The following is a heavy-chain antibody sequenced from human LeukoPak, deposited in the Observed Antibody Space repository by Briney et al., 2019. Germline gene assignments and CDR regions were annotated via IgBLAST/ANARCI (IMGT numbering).Heavy chain of an antibody. D-gene: IGHD4-11*01. CDR1: GYSISSGYY. CDR2: IYHSGST. V-gene: IGHV4-38-2*01. J-gene: IGHJ6*03. Sequence: PSETLSLTCAVSGYSISSGYYWGWIRQPPGKGLEWIGSIYHSGSTYYNPSLKSRVTISVDTSKNQFSLKLSSVTAADMAVYYCARGTATVITYYYYYMDVWGKGTTVTVSS. CDR3: ARGTATVITYYYYYMDV.